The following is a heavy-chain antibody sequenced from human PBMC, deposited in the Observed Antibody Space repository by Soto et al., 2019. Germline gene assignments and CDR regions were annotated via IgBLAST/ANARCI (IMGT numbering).Heavy chain of an antibody. Sequence: ASVKVSCKASGYTFTSYDISWVRQAPGQGLEWMGWISAYNGNTNYAQKLQGRVTMTTDTSTSTAYMELRSLRSDDTAVYYCARGGGITMVRGVIWYNWFDPWGQGTLVTVSS. J-gene: IGHJ5*02. CDR2: ISAYNGNT. D-gene: IGHD3-10*01. CDR1: GYTFTSYD. V-gene: IGHV1-18*01. CDR3: ARGGGITMVRGVIWYNWFDP.